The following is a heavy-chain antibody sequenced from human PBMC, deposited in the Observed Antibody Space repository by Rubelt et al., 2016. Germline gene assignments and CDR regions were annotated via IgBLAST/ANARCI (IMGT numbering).Heavy chain of an antibody. CDR1: GFTFSSYA. Sequence: QVQLVESGGGVVQPGRSLRLSCAASGFTFSSYAMNWVRQAPGKGLEWVAIISSDGSNKYYADSVKGRFTISRDNSKNTLYLQMNSLRAEDTAVYYCARDSNYYGLGSYPIGYWGQGTLVTVSS. CDR3: ARDSNYYGLGSYPIGY. V-gene: IGHV3-30*04. D-gene: IGHD3-10*01. CDR2: ISSDGSNK. J-gene: IGHJ4*02.